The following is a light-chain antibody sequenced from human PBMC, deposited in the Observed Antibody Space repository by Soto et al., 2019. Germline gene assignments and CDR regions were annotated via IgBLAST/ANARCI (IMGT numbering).Light chain of an antibody. CDR3: QQYYSYPPT. V-gene: IGKV1-8*01. Sequence: AIRMTQSPSSFSASTGDRVTITCRASQGISSYLAWYQQKPGKAPKLLIYAASTLQSGVPSRFRGRGSGTDFTLTISCLQSEDFATYYCQQYYSYPPTFGQGTKGEIK. CDR2: AAS. J-gene: IGKJ1*01. CDR1: QGISSY.